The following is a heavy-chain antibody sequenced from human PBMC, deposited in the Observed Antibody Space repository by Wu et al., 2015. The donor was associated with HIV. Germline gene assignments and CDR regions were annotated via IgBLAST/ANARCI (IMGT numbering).Heavy chain of an antibody. CDR3: ATVRSTSSLAMDAFDI. D-gene: IGHD2-2*01. CDR2: FDPEDGET. J-gene: IGHJ3*02. CDR1: GYTLTELS. V-gene: IGHV1-24*01. Sequence: QVQLVQSGAEVKKPGASVKVSCKVSGYTLTELSMHWVRQAPGKGLEWMGGFDPEDGETIYAQKFQGRVTMTEDTSTDTAYMELSSLRSEDTAVYYCATVRSTSSLAMDAFDIWGQGDNGHRLF.